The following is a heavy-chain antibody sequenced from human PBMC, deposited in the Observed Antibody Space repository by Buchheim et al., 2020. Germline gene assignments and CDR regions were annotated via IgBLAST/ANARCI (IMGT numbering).Heavy chain of an antibody. CDR1: GFTFSSYA. Sequence: EVQLLESGGGLVQPGGSLRLSCAASGFTFSSYAMSWVRQAPGKGLEWVSAISGSGGSTYYADSVKGRFTISRDNSKTTLYLQMNSLRAEDTAVYYCAKGGGYYYDSSGYPGEAFDIWGQGT. CDR3: AKGGGYYYDSSGYPGEAFDI. J-gene: IGHJ3*02. V-gene: IGHV3-23*01. D-gene: IGHD3-22*01. CDR2: ISGSGGST.